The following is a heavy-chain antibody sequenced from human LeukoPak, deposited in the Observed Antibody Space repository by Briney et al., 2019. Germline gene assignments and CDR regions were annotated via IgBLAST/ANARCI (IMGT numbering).Heavy chain of an antibody. CDR3: AKAPHYGDYEGYFDY. V-gene: IGHV3-23*01. J-gene: IGHJ4*02. CDR1: GFTFSSYA. CDR2: ISGSGGST. D-gene: IGHD4-17*01. Sequence: PGGSLRLSCAASGFTFSSYAMSWVRQAPGTGLEWVSAISGSGGSTYYADSVKGRFTISRDNSKNTLYLQMNSLRAEDTAVYYCAKAPHYGDYEGYFDYWGQGTLVTVSS.